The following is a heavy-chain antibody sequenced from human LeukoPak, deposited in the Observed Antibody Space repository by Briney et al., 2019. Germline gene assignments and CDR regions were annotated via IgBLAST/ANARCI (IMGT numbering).Heavy chain of an antibody. CDR3: ARGPPHYDILTGSPGAFDI. D-gene: IGHD3-9*01. CDR1: GGSFSGYY. J-gene: IGHJ3*02. Sequence: PSETLSLTCAVYGGSFSGYYWSWIRQTPGKGLEWIGEISQSGSTNYNPSLKSRVTISVDTSKNQFSLKLSSVTAADTAVYYCARGPPHYDILTGSPGAFDIWGQGTMVTVSS. V-gene: IGHV4-34*01. CDR2: ISQSGST.